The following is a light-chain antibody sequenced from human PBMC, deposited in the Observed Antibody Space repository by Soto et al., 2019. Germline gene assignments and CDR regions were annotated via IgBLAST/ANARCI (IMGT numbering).Light chain of an antibody. J-gene: IGKJ5*01. CDR1: RVISSW. CDR3: QQSHSFTIT. CDR2: AAS. Sequence: DLQMTQSPSSVFASVGDRVTITCLASRVISSWLSWYQKKPGKDPNLLIYAASNLQSGVPSRFSASGSGTDFKLTISRLQTEEFATYDCQQSHSFTITGGQGTRREIK. V-gene: IGKV1-12*01.